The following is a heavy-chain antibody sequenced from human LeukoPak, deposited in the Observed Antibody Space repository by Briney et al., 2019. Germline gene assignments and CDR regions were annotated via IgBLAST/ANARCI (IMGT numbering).Heavy chain of an antibody. V-gene: IGHV1-58*01. CDR2: IVVGSGNT. D-gene: IGHD3-22*01. Sequence: ASVKVSCKASGFTFTSSAVQWVRQARGHRLEWIGWIVVGSGNTDYAQKFQERVTITRDMSTSTAYMELSSLRSEDTAVYYCAADADYTYYYDSSGYTTHAFDIWGQGTMVTVSS. CDR1: GFTFTSSA. J-gene: IGHJ3*02. CDR3: AADADYTYYYDSSGYTTHAFDI.